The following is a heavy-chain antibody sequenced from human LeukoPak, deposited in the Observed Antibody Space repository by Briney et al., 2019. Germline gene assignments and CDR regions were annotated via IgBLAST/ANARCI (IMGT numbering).Heavy chain of an antibody. V-gene: IGHV4-59*11. Sequence: GSLRLSCAASGFTFSDHYMDWVRQAPGKGLEWIGYIYYGENTNYNPSLKSRVTMSVDTSMNQFSLKLSSVTAADTAVYYCARVGGSNYYYYGMDVWGQGTTVTVSS. CDR2: IYYGENT. CDR1: GFTFSDHY. CDR3: ARVGGSNYYYYGMDV. D-gene: IGHD2-15*01. J-gene: IGHJ6*02.